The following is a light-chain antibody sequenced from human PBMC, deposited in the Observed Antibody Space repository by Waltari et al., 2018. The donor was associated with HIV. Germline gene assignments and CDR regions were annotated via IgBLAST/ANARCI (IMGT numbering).Light chain of an antibody. CDR3: QQYGNSPLT. Sequence: EIVLTQSPGTLSLSPGERATLSCRASQSISSSDLAWYQQKPGQAPRLLIYGASSGATGIPDRFSGSGSGTDFTLTISRLEPEDFAVYYCQQYGNSPLTFGGGTEVEIK. CDR1: QSISSSD. V-gene: IGKV3-20*01. CDR2: GAS. J-gene: IGKJ4*01.